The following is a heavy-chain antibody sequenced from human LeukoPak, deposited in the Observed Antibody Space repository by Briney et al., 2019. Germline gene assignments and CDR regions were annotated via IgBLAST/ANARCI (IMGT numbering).Heavy chain of an antibody. D-gene: IGHD6-13*01. Sequence: NPSETLSLTCAVSGGSISSGGYSWSWIRQPPGKGLEWIGYIYHSGSTYYNPSLKSRVTISVDTSKNQFSLKLSSVTAADTAVYYCAREGRSSWFDYWGQGTLVTVSS. CDR2: IYHSGST. CDR1: GGSISSGGYS. J-gene: IGHJ4*02. CDR3: AREGRSSWFDY. V-gene: IGHV4-30-2*01.